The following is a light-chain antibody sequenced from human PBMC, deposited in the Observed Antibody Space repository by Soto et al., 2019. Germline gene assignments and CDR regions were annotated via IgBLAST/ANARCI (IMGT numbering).Light chain of an antibody. J-gene: IGKJ2*01. CDR1: QSVSSN. V-gene: IGKV3-15*01. Sequence: EIVMTQSPATLSVSPGERVTLSCRASQSVSSNLVWYQQKPGQTPRLLIYGASTRATGIPTRFSGSGSGTEFTLTITSLQSEDFAVYYCQHYSDWPPYTFGQGTSLEIK. CDR3: QHYSDWPPYT. CDR2: GAS.